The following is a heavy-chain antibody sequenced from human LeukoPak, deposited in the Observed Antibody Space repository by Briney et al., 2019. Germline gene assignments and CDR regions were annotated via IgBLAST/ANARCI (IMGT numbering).Heavy chain of an antibody. Sequence: SETLSLTCTVSNGSISSHYWSWIRQPPGKGLEWIGLIYSSGYTNYNPSLKSRVTISVDASKNQFSLKLSSVTAADTAVYYCARHSAYCSGGSCYPLAWFDPWGQGTLVTVSS. CDR2: IYSSGYT. J-gene: IGHJ5*02. D-gene: IGHD2-15*01. CDR1: NGSISSHY. CDR3: ARHSAYCSGGSCYPLAWFDP. V-gene: IGHV4-59*08.